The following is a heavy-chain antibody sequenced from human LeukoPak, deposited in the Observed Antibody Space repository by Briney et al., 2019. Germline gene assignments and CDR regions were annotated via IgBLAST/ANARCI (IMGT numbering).Heavy chain of an antibody. CDR3: AKGSGINHYHWIDP. CDR2: ISGGGGST. V-gene: IGHV3-23*01. D-gene: IGHD1-14*01. J-gene: IGHJ5*02. Sequence: GGSLRLSCAASGFSFSSYAMSWVRQAPGKGLEWVSGISGGGGSTYYADSVKGRFTISRDNSKNTLYLQMDSLRAEDTALYYCAKGSGINHYHWIDPWGQGTLVTVSS. CDR1: GFSFSSYA.